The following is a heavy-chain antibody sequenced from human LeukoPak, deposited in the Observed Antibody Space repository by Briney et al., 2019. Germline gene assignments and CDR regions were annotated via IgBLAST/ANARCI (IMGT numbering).Heavy chain of an antibody. CDR1: GGAFRGYY. CDR3: ASEERSGGEYGMDV. J-gene: IGHJ6*02. Sequence: SETLTLTCAVYGGAFRGYYWSWIPQSPGKALERIGEINHSGSTNYNPSLKSRVTISVDTSKNQFSLKLSSVTAADTAVYYCASEERSGGEYGMDVWGQGTTVTVSS. D-gene: IGHD3-16*01. V-gene: IGHV4-34*01. CDR2: INHSGST.